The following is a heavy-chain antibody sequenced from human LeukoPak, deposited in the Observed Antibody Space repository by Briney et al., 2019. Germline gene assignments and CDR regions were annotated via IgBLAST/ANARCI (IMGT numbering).Heavy chain of an antibody. V-gene: IGHV3-30-3*01. CDR2: ISYDGSNK. CDR3: ARDLNADGYIFDY. CDR1: GFTFSSYA. Sequence: PGGSLRLSCAASGFTFSSYAMHWVRQAPGKGLEWVAVISYDGSNKYYADSVKGRFTISRDNSKNTLYLQMNSLRAEDTAVYYCARDLNADGYIFDYWGQGTLVTVSS. D-gene: IGHD5-24*01. J-gene: IGHJ4*02.